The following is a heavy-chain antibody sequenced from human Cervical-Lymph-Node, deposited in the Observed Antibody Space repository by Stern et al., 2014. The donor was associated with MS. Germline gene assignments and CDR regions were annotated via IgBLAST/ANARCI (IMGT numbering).Heavy chain of an antibody. CDR1: GYTFTNYG. J-gene: IGHJ6*02. V-gene: IGHV1-18*01. D-gene: IGHD3-3*01. CDR2: FSSYNGNI. CDR3: ARSEREYGGVVDV. Sequence: VQLVESGAEVKKPGASVKVSCKASGYTFTNYGISCVRPAPGQGLEWMGWFSSYNGNINYGQKVQGRVTMTTDTSTSTAYMELRSLRSDDTAVYYCARSEREYGGVVDVWGQGTTVTVSS.